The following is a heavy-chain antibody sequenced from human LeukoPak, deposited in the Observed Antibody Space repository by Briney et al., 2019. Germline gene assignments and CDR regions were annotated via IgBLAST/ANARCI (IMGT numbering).Heavy chain of an antibody. D-gene: IGHD6-19*01. CDR2: IYSGGST. Sequence: PGGSLRLSCAASGFTVSSNYMSWVRQAPGKGLEWVSVIYSGGSTYYADSVKGRFTISSDNSKNTLYLQMNSLRAEDTAVYYCARDSSSGWYVGGFDYWGQGTLVTVSS. J-gene: IGHJ4*02. V-gene: IGHV3-53*01. CDR1: GFTVSSNY. CDR3: ARDSSSGWYVGGFDY.